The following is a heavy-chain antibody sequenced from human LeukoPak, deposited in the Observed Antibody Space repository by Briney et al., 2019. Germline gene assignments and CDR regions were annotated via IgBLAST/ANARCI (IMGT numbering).Heavy chain of an antibody. D-gene: IGHD3-16*01. CDR3: ARVRAGGYFDY. J-gene: IGHJ4*02. V-gene: IGHV4-31*03. Sequence: SETLPLTCTVSGGSISSGGYYWSWIRQHPGKGLEWIGYIYYSGSTYYNPSLKSRVTISVDTSKNQFSLKLSSVTAADTAVYYCARVRAGGYFDYWGQGTLVTVSS. CDR2: IYYSGST. CDR1: GGSISSGGYY.